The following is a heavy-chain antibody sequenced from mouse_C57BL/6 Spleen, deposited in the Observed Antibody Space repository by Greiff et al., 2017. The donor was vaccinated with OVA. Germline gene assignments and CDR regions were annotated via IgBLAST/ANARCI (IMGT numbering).Heavy chain of an antibody. CDR1: GYTFTSYG. J-gene: IGHJ2*01. D-gene: IGHD1-1*01. V-gene: IGHV1-81*01. Sequence: QVQLQQSGAELARPGASVKLSCKASGYTFTSYGISWVKQRTGQGLEWIGEIYPRSGNTYYNEKFKGKATLTADKSSSTAYMELRSLTSEDSAVYVCARGVTTVVAETGYFDYWGQGTTLTVSS. CDR2: IYPRSGNT. CDR3: ARGVTTVVAETGYFDY.